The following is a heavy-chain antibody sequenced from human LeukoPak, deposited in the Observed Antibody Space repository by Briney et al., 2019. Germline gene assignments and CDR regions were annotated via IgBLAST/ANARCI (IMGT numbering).Heavy chain of an antibody. CDR3: ARFLTVAVVPQRFDC. D-gene: IGHD6-19*01. CDR2: ISSGSGHI. Sequence: PGGSLRLSCAASGFTFDSYTMTWFRQAPGKGLEWVSSISSGSGHIYYADSMKGRFTISRDNAKSSLYLQMNSLRAEDTAVYYCARFLTVAVVPQRFDCWGQGTLVTVSS. J-gene: IGHJ4*02. V-gene: IGHV3-21*01. CDR1: GFTFDSYT.